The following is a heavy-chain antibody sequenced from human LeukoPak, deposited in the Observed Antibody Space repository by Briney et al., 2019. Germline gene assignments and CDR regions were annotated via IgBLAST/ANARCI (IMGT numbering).Heavy chain of an antibody. CDR3: ARDKLYAFDI. Sequence: SETLSLTCTVSGGSISSSSYYWGRIRPPPGKGLEWIGSIYYSGSTYYNPSLKSRVTISVDTSKNQFSLKLSSVTAADTAVYYCARDKLYAFDIWGQGTMVTVSS. D-gene: IGHD2-8*01. V-gene: IGHV4-39*07. J-gene: IGHJ3*02. CDR2: IYYSGST. CDR1: GGSISSSSYY.